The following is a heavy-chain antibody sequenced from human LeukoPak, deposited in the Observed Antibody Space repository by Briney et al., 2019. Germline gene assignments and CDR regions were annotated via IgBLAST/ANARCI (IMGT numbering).Heavy chain of an antibody. CDR1: GGTFSSYA. CDR3: ARDGPVDSSGYYY. V-gene: IGHV1-69*04. J-gene: IGHJ4*02. CDR2: IIPILGIA. Sequence: GASVKVSCKASGGTFSSYAISWVRQAPGQGLEWMGRIIPILGIANYAQKFQGRVTITADKSTSTAYMELSSLRSEDTAVYYCARDGPVDSSGYYYWGQGTLVTVSS. D-gene: IGHD3-22*01.